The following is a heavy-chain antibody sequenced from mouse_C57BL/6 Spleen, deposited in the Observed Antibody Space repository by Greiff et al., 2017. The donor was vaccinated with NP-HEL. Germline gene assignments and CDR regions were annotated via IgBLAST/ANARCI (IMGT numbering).Heavy chain of an antibody. D-gene: IGHD1-1*01. V-gene: IGHV1-26*01. J-gene: IGHJ3*01. CDR3: ARGDYGSRALFAY. Sequence: EVQLQQSGPELVKPGASVKISCKASGYTFTDYYMNWVKQSHGHGLEWIGDINPNNGGTSYNQKFKGKATLTVDKSSSTAYMELRSLTSEDSAVYYCARGDYGSRALFAYWGQGTLVTVSA. CDR1: GYTFTDYY. CDR2: INPNNGGT.